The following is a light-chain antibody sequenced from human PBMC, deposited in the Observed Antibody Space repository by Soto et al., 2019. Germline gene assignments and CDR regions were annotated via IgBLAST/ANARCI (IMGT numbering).Light chain of an antibody. CDR2: GAS. CDR1: QSVSIN. CDR3: QQYNSYWT. Sequence: EIVMTQSPATLSVSPGERATLSCRASQSVSINLAWYQQKPGQAPRLLIYGASTRATGIPARFSGSGSGTEFTLTISSLLPDDFATYYCQQYNSYWTFGQGTKVDI. J-gene: IGKJ1*01. V-gene: IGKV3-15*01.